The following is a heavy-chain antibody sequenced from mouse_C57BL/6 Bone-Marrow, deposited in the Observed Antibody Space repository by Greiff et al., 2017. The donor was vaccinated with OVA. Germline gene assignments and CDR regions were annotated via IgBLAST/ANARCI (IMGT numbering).Heavy chain of an antibody. CDR1: GYTFTSYW. CDR2: INPSNGGT. V-gene: IGHV1-53*01. J-gene: IGHJ4*01. Sequence: QVQLQQPGTELVKPGASVKLSCKASGYTFTSYWMHWVKQRPGQGLEWIGNINPSNGGTNYNEKFQSKATLTVDKSSSTAYLQLSSLTSEDSAVDYCARGPDYSNYENYGGQGTSVTVSS. CDR3: ARGPDYSNYENY. D-gene: IGHD2-5*01.